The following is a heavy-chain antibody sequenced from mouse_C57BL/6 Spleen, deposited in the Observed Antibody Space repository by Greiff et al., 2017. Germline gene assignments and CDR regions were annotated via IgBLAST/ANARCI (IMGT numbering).Heavy chain of an antibody. J-gene: IGHJ2*01. Sequence: DVKLVESEGGLVQPGSSMKLSCTASGFTFSDYYMAWVRQVPEKGLEWVANINYDGSSTYYLDSLKSRFIISRDNAKNILYLQMSSLKSEDTATYYCARDEGLGRFDYWGQGTTLTVSS. CDR2: INYDGSST. CDR1: GFTFSDYY. V-gene: IGHV5-16*01. CDR3: ARDEGLGRFDY. D-gene: IGHD4-1*01.